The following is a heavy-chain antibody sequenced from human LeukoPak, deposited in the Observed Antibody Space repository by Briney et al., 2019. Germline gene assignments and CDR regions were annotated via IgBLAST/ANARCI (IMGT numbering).Heavy chain of an antibody. D-gene: IGHD4-17*01. CDR1: GGSISSDGYY. V-gene: IGHV4-39*07. CDR3: ASFYGDYSYFLFDI. J-gene: IGHJ3*02. Sequence: KASETLSLTCTVSGGSISSDGYYWGWIRQPPGKGLEWIGSIYYSGSTYYNPSLKSRVTISVDTSKNQFSLKLSSVTAADTAVYYCASFYGDYSYFLFDIWGQGTMVTVSS. CDR2: IYYSGST.